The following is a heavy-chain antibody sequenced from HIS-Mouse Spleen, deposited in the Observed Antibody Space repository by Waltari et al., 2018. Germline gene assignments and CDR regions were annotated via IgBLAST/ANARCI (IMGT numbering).Heavy chain of an antibody. Sequence: QVQLVQSGAEVKKPGASVKVSCKASGYTFTGYYMHWVRQAPGQGCGWRGRINPNGGGTNYGQKVQGRVTVTRDTSISTAYMELSRLRSDDTAVYYCARDQDSLGYWGQGTLVTVSS. CDR3: ARDQDSLGY. CDR1: GYTFTGYY. J-gene: IGHJ4*02. CDR2: INPNGGGT. V-gene: IGHV1-2*02. D-gene: IGHD2-15*01.